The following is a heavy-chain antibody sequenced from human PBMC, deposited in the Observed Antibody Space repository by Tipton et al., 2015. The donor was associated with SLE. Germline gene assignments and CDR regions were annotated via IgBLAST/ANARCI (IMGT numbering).Heavy chain of an antibody. J-gene: IGHJ4*02. CDR1: GYSISSGYY. D-gene: IGHD6-13*01. V-gene: IGHV4-38-2*02. CDR3: ARAHQEAAADTPFDY. CDR2: IYYSGST. Sequence: TLSLTCTVSGYSISSGYYWSCIRQPPGKGLEWIGNIYYSGSTNYNPFLKRRVTISVNTSKNQFSLKLSSVTAADTAVYYCARAHQEAAADTPFDYWGQGTLFTVSS.